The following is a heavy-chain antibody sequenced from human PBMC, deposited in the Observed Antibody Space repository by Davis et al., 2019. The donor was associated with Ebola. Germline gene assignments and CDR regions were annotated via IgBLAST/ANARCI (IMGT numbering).Heavy chain of an antibody. J-gene: IGHJ4*02. V-gene: IGHV3-48*03. CDR1: GFTFSSYE. D-gene: IGHD3-10*01. Sequence: GGSLRLSCAASGFTFSSYEMNWVRQAPGKGLEWVSYISSSGSTIYCADSVKGRFTISRDNAKNSLYLQMNSLRAEDTAVYYCAGYGEIFDYWGQGTLVTVSS. CDR2: ISSSGSTI. CDR3: AGYGEIFDY.